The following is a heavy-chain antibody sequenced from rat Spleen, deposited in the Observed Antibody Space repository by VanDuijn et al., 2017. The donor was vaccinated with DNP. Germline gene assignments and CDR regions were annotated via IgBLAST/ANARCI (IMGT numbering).Heavy chain of an antibody. V-gene: IGHV5-31*01. Sequence: EVQLVESGGDLVQPGRSLKLSCVASGFTFNNYWMTWIRQVPGKGLEWIASITRTGGNTYYPDSVKGRFTISRDNAKSTLYLQMNSLSSDDMATYYCARPYYYSAGGFAYWGQGTLVTVSS. CDR2: ITRTGGNT. CDR3: ARPYYYSAGGFAY. J-gene: IGHJ3*01. CDR1: GFTFNNYW. D-gene: IGHD1-1*01.